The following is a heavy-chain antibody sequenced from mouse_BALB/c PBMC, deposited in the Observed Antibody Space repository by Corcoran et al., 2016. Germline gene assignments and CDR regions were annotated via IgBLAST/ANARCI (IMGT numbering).Heavy chain of an antibody. Sequence: EVQLQQSGPELVKPGASVKMSCKASGYTFTSYVMHWVKQKPGQGLEWIGYINPYNDGTKYNEKFKGKATLTSDKSSSTAYMELSSLTSEDSAVYYCARNYGNLSYWYFDVWGAGTTVTVSS. D-gene: IGHD2-1*01. CDR2: INPYNDGT. CDR3: ARNYGNLSYWYFDV. J-gene: IGHJ1*01. CDR1: GYTFTSYV. V-gene: IGHV1S136*01.